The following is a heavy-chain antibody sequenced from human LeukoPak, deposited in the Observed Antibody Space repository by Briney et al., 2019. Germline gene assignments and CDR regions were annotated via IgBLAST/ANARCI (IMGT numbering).Heavy chain of an antibody. CDR2: ICSRGTYI. J-gene: IGHJ4*02. D-gene: IGHD1-1*01. CDR1: GFTFSNYR. Sequence: GGSLRLSCAASGFTFSNYRMNWVRQAPGKGLEWVSSICSRGTYIYYADSVKGRFTISRDNAKNSLYLQMNSLRAEDTAVYYCARGTGTDFDYWGQGTLVTVSS. CDR3: ARGTGTDFDY. V-gene: IGHV3-21*04.